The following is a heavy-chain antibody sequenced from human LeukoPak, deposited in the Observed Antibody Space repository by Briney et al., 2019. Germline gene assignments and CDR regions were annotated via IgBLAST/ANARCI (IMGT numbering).Heavy chain of an antibody. D-gene: IGHD2-2*01. J-gene: IGHJ6*03. V-gene: IGHV3-30-3*01. CDR2: ISYDGSNK. CDR1: GFTFSSYA. CDR3: ARDRGPAAREDYYMDV. Sequence: PGGSLRLSCAASGFTFSSYAMHWVRQAPGKGLEWVAVISYDGSNKYYADSVKGRFTISRDNSKNTLYLQMNSLRAEDTAVYYCARDRGPAAREDYYMDVWGKGTTVTVSS.